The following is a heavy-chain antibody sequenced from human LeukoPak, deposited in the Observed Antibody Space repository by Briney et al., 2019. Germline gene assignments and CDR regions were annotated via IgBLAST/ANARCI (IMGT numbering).Heavy chain of an antibody. D-gene: IGHD3-3*01. Sequence: GGSLRLACVVSGFIFDEYSMRWVRHAPGEGMEWVSVIEWNGGRTYYADSVKGRFTIYRDNNKKSLYLQMNSLRTEDTAFYYCGKDIEHYALWSGFEYRGQGTLVTVSS. CDR2: IEWNGGRT. J-gene: IGHJ4*02. CDR1: GFIFDEYS. CDR3: GKDIEHYALWSGFEY. V-gene: IGHV3-43*01.